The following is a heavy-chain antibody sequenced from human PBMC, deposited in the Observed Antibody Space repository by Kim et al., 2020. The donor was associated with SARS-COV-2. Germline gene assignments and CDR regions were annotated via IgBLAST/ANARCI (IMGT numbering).Heavy chain of an antibody. CDR3: ARVDGRTVNVMWFDT. D-gene: IGHD4-17*01. Sequence: GGSLRLSCAASGFTFSNFGMIWVRQAPGKGLEWISYISPRGSTMYYEDSVKGRFTISRDDARNSLYLQMNSLRVEDTAIYSCARVDGRTVNVMWFDTWG. CDR2: ISPRGSTM. J-gene: IGHJ5*01. V-gene: IGHV3-48*04. CDR1: GFTFSNFG.